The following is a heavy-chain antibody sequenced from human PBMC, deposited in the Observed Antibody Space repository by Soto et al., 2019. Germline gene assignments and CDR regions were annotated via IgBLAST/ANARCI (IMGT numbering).Heavy chain of an antibody. J-gene: IGHJ4*02. V-gene: IGHV1-3*01. CDR3: ARTYYVTLTGYSPNPFDD. Sequence: ASVQVSCESCGYTFTSSAIHWVRQAPGQRLEWMGWINAGYGNTKYSQKFQGRVTITRDTSASTAYMELNSLRSEDTAVYYCARTYYVTLTGYSPNPFDDRGQGILVTVDS. CDR2: INAGYGNT. CDR1: GYTFTSSA. D-gene: IGHD3-9*01.